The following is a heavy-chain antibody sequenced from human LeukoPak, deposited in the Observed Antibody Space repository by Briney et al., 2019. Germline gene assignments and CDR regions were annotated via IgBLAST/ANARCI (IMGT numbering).Heavy chain of an antibody. Sequence: GGSLRLSCAASEFTFSTYGMHWVRQAPGKGLEWVAVISYDGSYKFYADSVKGRFTISRDNSKNTLYLQMNSLRAEDTAVYYCARIRRFPNWFDPWGQGTLVTVSS. CDR3: ARIRRFPNWFDP. V-gene: IGHV3-30*03. J-gene: IGHJ5*02. CDR2: ISYDGSYK. D-gene: IGHD2-21*01. CDR1: EFTFSTYG.